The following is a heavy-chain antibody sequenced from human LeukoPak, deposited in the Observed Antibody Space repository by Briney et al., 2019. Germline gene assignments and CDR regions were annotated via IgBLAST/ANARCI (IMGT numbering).Heavy chain of an antibody. J-gene: IGHJ6*04. CDR1: GYTFPNYY. V-gene: IGHV1-46*01. Sequence: ASVKVSCKASGYTFPNYYIHWVRQAPGQGLEWMGVIIINPSGDRTSYAQKFQGRVTMTSDMSTTTVYMELSSLRSEDTAVYYCAELGITMIGGVWGKGTTVTISS. CDR2: INPSGDRT. CDR3: AELGITMIGGV. D-gene: IGHD3-10*02.